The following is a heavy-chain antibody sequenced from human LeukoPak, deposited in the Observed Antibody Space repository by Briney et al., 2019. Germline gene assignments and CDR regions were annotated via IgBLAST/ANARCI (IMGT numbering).Heavy chain of an antibody. CDR3: ARDSPRYSSSWTFDY. D-gene: IGHD6-13*01. CDR2: INPNSGGT. J-gene: IGHJ4*02. Sequence: ASVKVSCKASGYTFTGYYMHWVRQAPGQGLEWMGWINPNSGGTNYAQKFQGRVTMTRDTSISTAYMELSRLRSDDTAVYYCARDSPRYSSSWTFDYWGQETLVTVSS. V-gene: IGHV1-2*02. CDR1: GYTFTGYY.